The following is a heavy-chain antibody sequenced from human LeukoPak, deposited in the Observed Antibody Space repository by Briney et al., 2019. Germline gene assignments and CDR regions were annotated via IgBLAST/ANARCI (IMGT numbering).Heavy chain of an antibody. CDR3: ASIRWPRVAFDI. CDR1: GYSFTSYW. D-gene: IGHD4-23*01. V-gene: IGHV5-10-1*01. CDR2: IDPSDSYT. J-gene: IGHJ3*02. Sequence: GESLRISCKGSGYSFTSYWISWVRQMPGKGLEWIGRIDPSDSYTNYSPSSQGHVAISAHKSISTAYLQWTSLKASDTAMYYCASIRWPRVAFDIWGPGTIVTVSS.